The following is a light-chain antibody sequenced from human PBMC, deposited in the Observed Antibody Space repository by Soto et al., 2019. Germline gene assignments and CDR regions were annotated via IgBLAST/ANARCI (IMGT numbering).Light chain of an antibody. CDR3: QQSDSTPYT. CDR2: DAS. J-gene: IGKJ2*01. Sequence: DIQMTQSPSSLSASVGDRVTITCRASQTISTYLNWYQQKPGKAPRLLIYDASSLLSGVPSRFSGSGSGTDFTLNIASLQPEDFSTYYWQQSDSTPYTFGQGTKVEI. V-gene: IGKV1-39*01. CDR1: QTISTY.